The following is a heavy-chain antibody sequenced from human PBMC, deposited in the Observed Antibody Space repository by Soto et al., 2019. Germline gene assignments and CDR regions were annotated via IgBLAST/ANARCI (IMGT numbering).Heavy chain of an antibody. Sequence: QVQLQQWGAGLLKPSETLSLTCAVYGGSFSGYYWSWIRQPPGKGLEWIGEINHSGSTNYNPSLKSRVTISGDTSKNQFSLKLSAVTAADTAVYYCARGSEAGDTGGAIDYWGQGTLVTVSS. CDR3: ARGSEAGDTGGAIDY. CDR2: INHSGST. J-gene: IGHJ4*02. D-gene: IGHD3-16*01. CDR1: GGSFSGYY. V-gene: IGHV4-34*01.